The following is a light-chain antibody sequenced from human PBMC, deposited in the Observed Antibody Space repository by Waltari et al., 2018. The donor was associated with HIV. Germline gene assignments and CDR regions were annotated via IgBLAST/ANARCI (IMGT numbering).Light chain of an antibody. CDR3: CSYAGTYTFVV. CDR2: DVS. CDR1: STAVVSYNY. Sequence: QSALTLPRPLSGSPGQSVTISCTGTSTAVVSYNYVSWYQHHPEKAPNLILYDVSERPSGVPDRFSGSKSGNTASLTITGLQAEDEADYYCCSYAGTYTFVVFGGGTKLTVL. V-gene: IGLV2-11*01. J-gene: IGLJ2*01.